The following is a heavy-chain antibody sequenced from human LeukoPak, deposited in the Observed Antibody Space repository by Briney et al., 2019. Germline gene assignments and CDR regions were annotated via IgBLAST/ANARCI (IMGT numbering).Heavy chain of an antibody. V-gene: IGHV4-61*01. CDR3: ARERNDAFDI. J-gene: IGHJ3*02. CDR2: IYYSGST. CDR1: GGSISSSSFY. Sequence: PSETLSLTCTVSGGSISSSSFYWGWIRQPPGKGPEWIGYIYYSGSTNYNPSLKSRVTISVDTSKNQFSLKLSSVTAADTAVYYCARERNDAFDIWGQGTMVTVSS. D-gene: IGHD1-14*01.